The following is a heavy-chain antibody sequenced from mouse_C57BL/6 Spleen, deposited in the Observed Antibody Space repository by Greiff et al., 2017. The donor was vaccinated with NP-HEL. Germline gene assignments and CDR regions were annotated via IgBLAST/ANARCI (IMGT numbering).Heavy chain of an antibody. D-gene: IGHD1-1*01. CDR3: ARPSSPYGSSTWFAY. J-gene: IGHJ3*01. Sequence: DVQLQESGAELVKPGASVKLSCTASGFNIKDYYMHWVKQRTEQGLEWIGRIDPEDGGTKYAPKFQGNATITADSSSNTAYLQLSRLTSEDTAVYYWARPSSPYGSSTWFAYWGQGTLVTVSA. CDR1: GFNIKDYY. CDR2: IDPEDGGT. V-gene: IGHV14-2*01.